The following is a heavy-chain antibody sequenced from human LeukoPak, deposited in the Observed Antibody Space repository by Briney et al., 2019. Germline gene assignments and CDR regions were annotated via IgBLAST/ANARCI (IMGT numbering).Heavy chain of an antibody. J-gene: IGHJ5*02. CDR2: INHSGST. V-gene: IGHV4-34*01. Sequence: PSETLSLTCAVYGGSFSGYYWSWIRQPPGKGLEWIGEINHSGSTNYNPSLKSRVTISVDTSKNQFSLKLSSVTAADTAVYYCAGGVPSITGTPNWFDPWGQGTLVTVSS. CDR1: GGSFSGYY. CDR3: AGGVPSITGTPNWFDP. D-gene: IGHD1-7*01.